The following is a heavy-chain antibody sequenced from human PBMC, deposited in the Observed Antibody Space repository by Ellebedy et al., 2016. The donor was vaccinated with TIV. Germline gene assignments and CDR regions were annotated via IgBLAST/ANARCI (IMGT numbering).Heavy chain of an antibody. Sequence: GESLKISXAASGFTFSSYAMHWVRQAPGKGLEWVAVISYDGSNKYYADSVKGRFTVSRDNGKNSLFLQMSSLRADDTALYYCARASKPYPEYNPLDVWGHGTTVTVSS. D-gene: IGHD1-14*01. J-gene: IGHJ6*02. CDR3: ARASKPYPEYNPLDV. CDR2: ISYDGSNK. V-gene: IGHV3-30-3*01. CDR1: GFTFSSYA.